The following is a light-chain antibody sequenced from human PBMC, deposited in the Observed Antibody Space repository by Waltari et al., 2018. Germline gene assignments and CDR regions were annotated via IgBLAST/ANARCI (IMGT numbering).Light chain of an antibody. CDR1: NLGEKF. V-gene: IGLV3-1*01. CDR3: QSWVGKVV. J-gene: IGLJ2*01. CDR2: QDF. Sequence: YDLTQPPSVSVSPGQTATITCYGDNLGEKFVSWYQQRPCQAPFLVIYQDFKRPSGIPERLSGSNAGNTATLTISGAQAMDEADFYCQSWVGKVVFGGGTKLTV.